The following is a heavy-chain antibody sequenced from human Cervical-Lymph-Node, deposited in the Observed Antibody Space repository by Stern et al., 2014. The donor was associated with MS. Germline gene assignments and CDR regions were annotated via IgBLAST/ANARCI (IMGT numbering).Heavy chain of an antibody. D-gene: IGHD2/OR15-2a*01. CDR3: ARGGFYLVDY. Sequence: VQLVESGAEVKKPGASVKVSCEASGYTFTGYYMHWVRQAPGQGLEWMGWINPNSGVTRFAQKFQGRVTMTGDTSSSISYMELSRLRSDDPAVYFCARGGFYLVDYWGQGTLVTVSS. J-gene: IGHJ4*02. V-gene: IGHV1-2*02. CDR1: GYTFTGYY. CDR2: INPNSGVT.